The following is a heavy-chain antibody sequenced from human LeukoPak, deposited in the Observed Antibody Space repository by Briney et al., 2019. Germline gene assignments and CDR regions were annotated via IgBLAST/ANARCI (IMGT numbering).Heavy chain of an antibody. V-gene: IGHV1-8*03. CDR1: GYTFTSYD. J-gene: IGHJ2*01. CDR3: ARGVPLTGTLYWYFDL. CDR2: MNPNSGNT. Sequence: GASVKVSCKASGYTFTSYDINWVRQATGQGLEWMGWMNPNSGNTGYAQKFQGRVTITRNTSISTAYMELSSLRSEDTAVYYCARGVPLTGTLYWYFDLWGRGTLVTVSS. D-gene: IGHD1-20*01.